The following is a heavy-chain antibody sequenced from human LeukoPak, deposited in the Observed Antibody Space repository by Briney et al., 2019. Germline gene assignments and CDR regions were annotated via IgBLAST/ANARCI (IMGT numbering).Heavy chain of an antibody. D-gene: IGHD6-19*01. CDR3: ARTYSSGWYVLNWFDP. V-gene: IGHV4-59*01. J-gene: IGHJ5*02. CDR2: IYYSGST. CDR1: GGSISSYY. Sequence: SETLSLTCTVSGGSISSYYWSWIRQPPGKGLEWIGYIYYSGSTNYNPSLKSRVTISVDTSKNQFSLKLSSVTAADTAVYYCARTYSSGWYVLNWFDPWGQGTLVTVSS.